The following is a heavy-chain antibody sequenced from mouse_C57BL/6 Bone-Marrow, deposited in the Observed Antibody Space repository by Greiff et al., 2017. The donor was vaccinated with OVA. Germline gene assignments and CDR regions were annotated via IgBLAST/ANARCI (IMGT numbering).Heavy chain of an antibody. V-gene: IGHV2-5*01. Sequence: VQLQQSGPGLVQPSQSLSITCTVSGFSLTSYGVHWVRQSPGKGLEWLGVIWRGGSTDYNAAFMSRLSITKDNSKSQVFFKMNSLQADDTAIYYCAKKGSTMITSFAYWGQGTLVTVSA. D-gene: IGHD2-4*01. CDR2: IWRGGST. J-gene: IGHJ3*01. CDR3: AKKGSTMITSFAY. CDR1: GFSLTSYG.